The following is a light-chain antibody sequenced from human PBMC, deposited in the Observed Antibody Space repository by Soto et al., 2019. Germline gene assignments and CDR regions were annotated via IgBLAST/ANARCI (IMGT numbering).Light chain of an antibody. Sequence: EVVLTQSPGTLSLSPGERATVSCRASQTISRNYLAWYQKKPGQAPRLLIYGASTRATGIPDRFSGSGSGTDFTLTISRLEPEDFAVYYCQQYGSLSWTFGQGTKVDIK. CDR1: QTISRNY. J-gene: IGKJ1*01. CDR3: QQYGSLSWT. CDR2: GAS. V-gene: IGKV3-20*01.